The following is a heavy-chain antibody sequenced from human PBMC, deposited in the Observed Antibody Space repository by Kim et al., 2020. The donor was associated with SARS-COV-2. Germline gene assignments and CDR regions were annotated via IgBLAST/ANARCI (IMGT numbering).Heavy chain of an antibody. CDR1: GFTFSSYG. J-gene: IGHJ6*02. CDR2: IWYDGSNK. V-gene: IGHV3-33*01. Sequence: GGSLRLSCAASGFTFSSYGMHWVRQAPGKGLEWVAVIWYDGSNKYYADSVKGRFTISRDNSKNTLYLQMNSLRAEDTAVYYCARDQGVVVVAATPRENYYGMDVWGQGTTVTVSS. D-gene: IGHD2-15*01. CDR3: ARDQGVVVVAATPRENYYGMDV.